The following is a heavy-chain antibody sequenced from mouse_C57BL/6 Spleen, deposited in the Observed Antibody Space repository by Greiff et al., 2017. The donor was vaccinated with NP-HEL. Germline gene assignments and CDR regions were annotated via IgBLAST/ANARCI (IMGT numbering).Heavy chain of an antibody. D-gene: IGHD2-2*01. CDR1: GFTFTDYY. Sequence: EVKLVESGGGLVQPGGSLSLSCAASGFTFTDYYMSWVRQPPGKALEWLGFIRNKANGYTTEYSASVKGRFTISRDNSQSILYLQMNALRAEDSATYYCARYFSMVTPFAYWGQGTLVTVSA. J-gene: IGHJ3*01. V-gene: IGHV7-3*01. CDR2: IRNKANGYTT. CDR3: ARYFSMVTPFAY.